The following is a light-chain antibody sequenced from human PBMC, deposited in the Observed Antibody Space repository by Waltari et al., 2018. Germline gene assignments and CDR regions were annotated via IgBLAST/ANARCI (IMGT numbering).Light chain of an antibody. Sequence: SYELTQPPSVSVSPGQTASITCSGDKLGNKYAYWYQQKPGQSPVLVIYQHNKRPSGIPDRFSGSSSGNTATLTISGTQAMDEADYYCQAWDRTTVVFGGGTKLTVL. V-gene: IGLV3-1*01. CDR3: QAWDRTTVV. CDR1: KLGNKY. J-gene: IGLJ2*01. CDR2: QHN.